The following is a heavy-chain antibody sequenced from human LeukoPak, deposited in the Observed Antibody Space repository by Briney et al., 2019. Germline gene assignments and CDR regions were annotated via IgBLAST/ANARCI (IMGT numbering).Heavy chain of an antibody. CDR3: AKDGGVDDYFDY. CDR1: GFTFDDFA. J-gene: IGHJ4*02. CDR2: ISWDGGST. D-gene: IGHD2-8*01. Sequence: GGSLRLSCAASGFTFDDFAMHWVRQAPGKGLEWVSLISWDGGSTYYADSVKARFTISRNNSKNSLYLQMNSLRAEDTALYYCAKDGGVDDYFDYWGQGTLVTVSS. V-gene: IGHV3-43D*03.